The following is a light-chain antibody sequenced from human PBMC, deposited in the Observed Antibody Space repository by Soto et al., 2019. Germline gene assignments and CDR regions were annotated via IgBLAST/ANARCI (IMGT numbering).Light chain of an antibody. Sequence: EIVLTQSPATLSLSPGERATLSCRASQSVSSFLAWYQQKPGQAPRLLIYDASSRATGIPAMFSGSGSGTYFTLTISSLEPEDFAVYYCLHRSNCSLFGGGTKVEIK. J-gene: IGKJ4*01. CDR1: QSVSSF. CDR3: LHRSNCSL. V-gene: IGKV3-11*01. CDR2: DAS.